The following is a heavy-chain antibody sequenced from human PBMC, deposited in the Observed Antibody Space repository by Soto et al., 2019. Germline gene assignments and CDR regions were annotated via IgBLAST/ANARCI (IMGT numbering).Heavy chain of an antibody. CDR2: IYYSGST. J-gene: IGHJ6*02. CDR3: ARDGYYYDSSGSDYYGMDV. D-gene: IGHD3-22*01. CDR1: GGSISSGDYY. Sequence: SETLSLTCTVSGGSISSGDYYWSWIRQPPGKGLEWIGYIYYSGSTYYNPSLKSRVTISVDTSKNQFSLKLSSVTAADTAVYYCARDGYYYDSSGSDYYGMDVWGQGTTVTVSS. V-gene: IGHV4-30-4*01.